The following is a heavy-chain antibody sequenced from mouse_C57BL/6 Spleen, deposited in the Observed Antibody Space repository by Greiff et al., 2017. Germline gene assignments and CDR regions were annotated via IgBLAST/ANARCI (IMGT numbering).Heavy chain of an antibody. D-gene: IGHD2-1*01. Sequence: VQLKESGTVLARPGASVKMSCKTSGYTFTSYWMHWVKQRPGQGLEWIGAIYPGNSDTSYNQKFKGKAKLTAVTSASTAYMELSSLTNEDSAVYYCTVEIYYGNPYYYAMDYWGQGTSVTVSS. CDR3: TVEIYYGNPYYYAMDY. CDR2: IYPGNSDT. CDR1: GYTFTSYW. V-gene: IGHV1-5*01. J-gene: IGHJ4*01.